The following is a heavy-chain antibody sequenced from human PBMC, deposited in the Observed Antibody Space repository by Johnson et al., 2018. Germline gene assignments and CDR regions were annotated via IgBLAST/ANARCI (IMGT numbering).Heavy chain of an antibody. D-gene: IGHD2-15*01. CDR2: ISWDGGST. CDR1: GFTFDDYA. CDR3: AKDTHSTRPDAFDC. V-gene: IGHV3-43D*03. Sequence: EVQLVESGGVVVQPGGSLRLSCAASGFTFDDYAMHWVRQATGKGLEWVSLISWDGGSTYYADSVKGRFTISRNNGKNSLYRQMNSPRAEDTAWLYCAKDTHSTRPDAFDCWGQGTMFTVSS. J-gene: IGHJ3*01.